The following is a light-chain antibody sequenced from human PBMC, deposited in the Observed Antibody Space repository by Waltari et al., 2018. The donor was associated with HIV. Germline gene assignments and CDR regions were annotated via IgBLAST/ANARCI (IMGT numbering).Light chain of an antibody. Sequence: QLVPTQSPSASASLGASVTRTCPLSSGLSSCAIPCPHLRPEKGPRYLMKLNSDGSHSKGDGIPDRFPGSSSGAERDLTIARLQSDDEADYYCQTWGTGIWVFGGGVKLTVL. CDR2: LNSDGSH. V-gene: IGLV4-69*01. CDR1: SGLSSCA. CDR3: QTWGTGIWV. J-gene: IGLJ3*02.